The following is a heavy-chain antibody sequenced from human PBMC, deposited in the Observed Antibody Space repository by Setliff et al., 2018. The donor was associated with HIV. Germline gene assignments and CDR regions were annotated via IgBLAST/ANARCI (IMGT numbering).Heavy chain of an antibody. J-gene: IGHJ4*02. CDR3: TTAGHGTLDFDY. CDR1: GGSITSTTYC. D-gene: IGHD1-1*01. CDR2: ICYTGRT. V-gene: IGHV4-39*07. Sequence: SETLSLTCSVSGGSITSTTYCWGWVRQPPGKGLEWIGSICYTGRTYSSPSLKSRVTISRDDSKNTLFLQMNSLKAEDTALYYCTTAGHGTLDFDYWGQGTRVTVSS.